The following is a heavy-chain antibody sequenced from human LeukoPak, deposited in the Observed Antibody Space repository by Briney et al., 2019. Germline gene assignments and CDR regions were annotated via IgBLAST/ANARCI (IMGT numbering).Heavy chain of an antibody. CDR1: GYTFTSYY. D-gene: IGHD6-6*01. V-gene: IGHV1-46*01. J-gene: IGHJ4*02. CDR2: MNPSGGST. CDR3: TSSSSEETIAY. Sequence: ASVKVSCKASGYTFTSYYMHWVRQAPGQGLEWMGIMNPSGGSTTHAQEFQGRVTMTRDTSTGTVYMELSSLRSEDTAVYYCTSSSSEETIAYWGQGTLVTVSS.